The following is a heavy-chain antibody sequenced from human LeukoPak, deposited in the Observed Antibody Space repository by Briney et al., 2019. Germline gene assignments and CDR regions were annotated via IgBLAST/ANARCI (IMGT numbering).Heavy chain of an antibody. J-gene: IGHJ4*02. D-gene: IGHD1-26*01. Sequence: SSETLSLTCTVSGGSITSYYWSWIRQPPGKGLEWIGYIYYSGSTNCNPSLKSRVTISVDTSKNQFSLKLSSVTAADTAVYYCARASGSYHRDYYFDYWGQGTLVTVSS. CDR2: IYYSGST. V-gene: IGHV4-59*01. CDR1: GGSITSYY. CDR3: ARASGSYHRDYYFDY.